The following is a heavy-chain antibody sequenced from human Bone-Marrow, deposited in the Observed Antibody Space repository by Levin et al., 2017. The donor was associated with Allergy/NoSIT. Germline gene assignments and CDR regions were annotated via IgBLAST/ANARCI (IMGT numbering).Heavy chain of an antibody. D-gene: IGHD3-10*01. J-gene: IGHJ6*02. CDR3: VKPLFGDVFYNGMDV. CDR1: GFIFSSYA. CDR2: MSGSGGST. Sequence: QTGGSLRLSCGASGFIFSSYAMSWVRQAPGKGLEWVSTMSGSGGSTHYVDSAKGRFTMSRDNSKNTMYLQMNSLRAEDTAVYYCVKPLFGDVFYNGMDVWGPGTAVTVSS. V-gene: IGHV3-23*01.